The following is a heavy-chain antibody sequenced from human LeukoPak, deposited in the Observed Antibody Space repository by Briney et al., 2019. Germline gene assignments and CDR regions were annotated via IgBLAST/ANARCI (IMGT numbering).Heavy chain of an antibody. J-gene: IGHJ6*03. CDR3: ARGDYGSGSYYIPYYYYYYMDV. D-gene: IGHD3-10*01. V-gene: IGHV1-46*01. CDR1: GFPFTNYY. Sequence: ASVKVSCKASGFPFTNYYIHWVRQAPGQGLEWMGIIHPSGNKTTCAQKFQGRLTMTSDTSTSTVYMELSSLRSDDTAVYYCARGDYGSGSYYIPYYYYYYMDVWGKGTTVTISS. CDR2: IHPSGNKT.